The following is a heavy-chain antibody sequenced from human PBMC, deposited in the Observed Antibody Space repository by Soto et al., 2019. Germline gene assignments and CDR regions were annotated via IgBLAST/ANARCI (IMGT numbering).Heavy chain of an antibody. CDR3: ARVSVGTGAYYFDY. CDR2: IYYSGST. Sequence: SETLSLTCTVSGGSISSGGYYWSWIRQHPGKGLEWIGYIYYSGSTYYNPSLKSRVTISVDTSKNQFSLKLSSVTAADTAVYYCARVSVGTGAYYFDYWGQGTLVTSPQ. CDR1: GGSISSGGYY. J-gene: IGHJ4*02. D-gene: IGHD1-1*01. V-gene: IGHV4-31*03.